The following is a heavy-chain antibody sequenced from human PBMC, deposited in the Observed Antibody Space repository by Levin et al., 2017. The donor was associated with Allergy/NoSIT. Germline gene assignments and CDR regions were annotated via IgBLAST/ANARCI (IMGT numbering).Heavy chain of an antibody. D-gene: IGHD3-10*01. CDR1: GGSISSYY. CDR2: IYYSGST. V-gene: IGHV4-59*01. J-gene: IGHJ6*02. Sequence: PSETLSLTCTVSGGSISSYYWSWIRQPPGKGLEWIGYIYYSGSTNYNPSLKSRVTISVDTSKNQFSLKLSSVTAADTAVYYWARDNRGAWFGEVGYGMDVWGQGTTVTVSS. CDR3: ARDNRGAWFGEVGYGMDV.